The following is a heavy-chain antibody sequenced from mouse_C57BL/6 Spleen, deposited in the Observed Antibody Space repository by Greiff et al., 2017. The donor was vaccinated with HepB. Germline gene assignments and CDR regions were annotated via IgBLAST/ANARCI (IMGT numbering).Heavy chain of an antibody. D-gene: IGHD1-1*01. Sequence: QVQLQQPGAELVKPGASVKLSCKATGYTFTGYWIEWVKQRPGHGLEWIGEILPGSGSTNYNEKFKGKATFTADTSSNTAYMQLSSLTTEDSAIYYCAREENYYYGSGYFDYWGQGTTLTVSS. CDR1: GYTFTGYW. CDR2: ILPGSGST. CDR3: AREENYYYGSGYFDY. V-gene: IGHV1-9*01. J-gene: IGHJ2*01.